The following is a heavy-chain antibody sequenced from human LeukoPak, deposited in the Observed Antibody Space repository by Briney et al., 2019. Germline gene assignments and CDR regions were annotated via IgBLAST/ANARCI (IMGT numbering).Heavy chain of an antibody. CDR2: INPNSGGT. Sequence: ASVKVSCKASGYTFSDYYIHWVRQAPGQGLEWMGWINPNSGGTNSAQKFQGRVTMTRNTSISTAYMELSSLRSEDTAVYYCARGDGSGSYYHYYYYYMDVWGKGTTVTISS. D-gene: IGHD3-10*01. CDR1: GYTFSDYY. V-gene: IGHV1-2*02. J-gene: IGHJ6*03. CDR3: ARGDGSGSYYHYYYYYMDV.